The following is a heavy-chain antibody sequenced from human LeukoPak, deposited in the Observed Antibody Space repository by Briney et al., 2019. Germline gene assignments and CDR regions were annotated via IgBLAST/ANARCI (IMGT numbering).Heavy chain of an antibody. Sequence: ASVKASCKASGYTFTDYYIHWVRQAPGQGLEWMGWINPNSGVTNYAQMFQGSVTMTRDTSITTLYMDLSRLRSDDTAIYYCATEWGLLPWQHPYYFDSWGQGTLVTVSS. CDR3: ATEWGLLPWQHPYYFDS. D-gene: IGHD4-23*01. V-gene: IGHV1-2*02. CDR2: INPNSGVT. CDR1: GYTFTDYY. J-gene: IGHJ4*02.